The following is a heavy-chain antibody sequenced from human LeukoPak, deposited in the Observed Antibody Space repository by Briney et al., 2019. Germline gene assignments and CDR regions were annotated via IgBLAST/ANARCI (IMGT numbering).Heavy chain of an antibody. CDR3: AKDIDYDSSGYYSGFDY. V-gene: IGHV3-9*01. D-gene: IGHD3-22*01. J-gene: IGHJ4*02. CDR1: GFTFDDYA. Sequence: GRSLRLSCAASGFTFDDYAMHWVRQAPGKGLEWVSGISWNSGSIGYADSVKGRFTISRDNAKNSLYLQMNSLRAEDTALYYCAKDIDYDSSGYYSGFDYWGQGTLVTVSS. CDR2: ISWNSGSI.